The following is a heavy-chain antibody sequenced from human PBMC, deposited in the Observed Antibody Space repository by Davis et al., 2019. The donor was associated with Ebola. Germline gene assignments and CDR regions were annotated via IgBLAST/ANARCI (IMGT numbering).Heavy chain of an antibody. V-gene: IGHV3-74*01. D-gene: IGHD3-10*01. CDR3: ARDGGDSGIRFDS. J-gene: IGHJ4*02. CDR2: INPDGSIT. CDR1: GFTFRGYW. Sequence: GESLKISCAASGFTFRGYWMHWVRQSPGKGLVWVSDINPDGSITRYADFVKGRFTISRDSAKNSLFLQMNNLRAEDTAVYYWARDGGDSGIRFDSWGQGTLVTVSS.